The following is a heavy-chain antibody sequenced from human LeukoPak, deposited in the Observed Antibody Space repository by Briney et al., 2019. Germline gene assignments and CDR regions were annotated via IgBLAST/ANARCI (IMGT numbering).Heavy chain of an antibody. Sequence: PGRSLRLSCAASGFTFDDYAMHWVRQAPGEGLEWVSGISWNSGSIGYADSVKGRFTISRDNAKNSLYLQMNSLRAEDTALYYCAKDMGSSGWYYFDYWGQGTLVTVSS. J-gene: IGHJ4*02. CDR1: GFTFDDYA. CDR3: AKDMGSSGWYYFDY. D-gene: IGHD6-19*01. V-gene: IGHV3-9*01. CDR2: ISWNSGSI.